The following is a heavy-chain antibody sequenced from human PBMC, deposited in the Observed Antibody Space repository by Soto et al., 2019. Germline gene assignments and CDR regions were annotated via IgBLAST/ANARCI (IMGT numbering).Heavy chain of an antibody. J-gene: IGHJ6*02. CDR1: GGSFSGYY. Sequence: PSETLSLTCAVYGGSFSGYYWSWIRQPPGKGLEWIGEINHSGSTNYNPSLKSRVTISVDTSKNQFSLKLSSLTAADTAVYYWARVAGSSWYNYYYGMDVWGQGTTVTVSS. CDR2: INHSGST. D-gene: IGHD6-13*01. V-gene: IGHV4-34*01. CDR3: ARVAGSSWYNYYYGMDV.